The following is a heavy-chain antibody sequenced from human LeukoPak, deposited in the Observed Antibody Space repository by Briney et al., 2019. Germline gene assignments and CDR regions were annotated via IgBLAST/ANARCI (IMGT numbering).Heavy chain of an antibody. CDR3: ARDGYGNNYMDV. CDR2: IYGGGTT. D-gene: IGHD1/OR15-1a*01. J-gene: IGHJ6*03. CDR1: GFTVSSNF. V-gene: IGHV3-53*01. Sequence: GGSLRLSCAASGFTVSSNFMSWVRQAPGKGLEWVAVIYGGGTTYYADSVKGRFTISRDNSKNTLSLQMNSLRAEDTAMYYCARDGYGNNYMDVWGKGTTVTVSS.